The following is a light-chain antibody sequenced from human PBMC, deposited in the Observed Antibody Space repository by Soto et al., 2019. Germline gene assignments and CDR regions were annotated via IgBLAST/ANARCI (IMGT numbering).Light chain of an antibody. Sequence: EIVVTQSPATLSLSPGERATLSCRASQSVSSYLAWYQQKPGQAPRLLIYDASNRATGIPARFSGSGSGTDFTLTIRSLEPEDFAVYYCQQRIKWPSRAFGAGPKV. CDR3: QQRIKWPSRA. J-gene: IGKJ4*01. CDR1: QSVSSY. V-gene: IGKV3-11*01. CDR2: DAS.